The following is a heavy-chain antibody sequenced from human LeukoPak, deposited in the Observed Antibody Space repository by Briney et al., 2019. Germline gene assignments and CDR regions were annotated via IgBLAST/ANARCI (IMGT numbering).Heavy chain of an antibody. CDR3: AKGDYYGSGSSFDY. CDR2: ISGSGGST. D-gene: IGHD3-10*01. CDR1: GFTFSSYW. V-gene: IGHV3-23*01. Sequence: GGSLRLSCAASGFTFSSYWMSWVRQAPGKGLEWVSAISGSGGSTYYADSVKGRFTISRDNSKNTLYLQMNSPRAEDTAVYYCAKGDYYGSGSSFDYWGQGTLVTVSS. J-gene: IGHJ4*02.